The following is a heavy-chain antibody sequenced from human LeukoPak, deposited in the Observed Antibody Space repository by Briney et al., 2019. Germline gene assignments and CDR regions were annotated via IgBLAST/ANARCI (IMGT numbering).Heavy chain of an antibody. Sequence: GGSLRLSCAASGFTFSTYWMNWYRQAPGKGLEWVGNINQDASEINYVDSVRGRFTISRDNAKNSLHLQMNSLRAEDTAVYYCATDRDNSDWQKRFDYWGQGTLVTVSS. CDR2: INQDASEI. CDR1: GFTFSTYW. D-gene: IGHD3-9*01. J-gene: IGHJ4*02. CDR3: ATDRDNSDWQKRFDY. V-gene: IGHV3-7*01.